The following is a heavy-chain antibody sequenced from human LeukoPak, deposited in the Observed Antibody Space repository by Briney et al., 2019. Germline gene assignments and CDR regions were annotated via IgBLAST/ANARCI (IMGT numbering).Heavy chain of an antibody. CDR2: IHYSGST. CDR3: ARTRGYSSGWYDFDY. J-gene: IGHJ4*02. V-gene: IGHV4-59*08. Sequence: WSWIRQPPGKGLEWIGYIHYSGSTNYNPSLKSRVTISVDTSKNQYSLKLSSVTAADTAVYYCARTRGYSSGWYDFDYWGQGTLVTVSS. D-gene: IGHD6-19*01.